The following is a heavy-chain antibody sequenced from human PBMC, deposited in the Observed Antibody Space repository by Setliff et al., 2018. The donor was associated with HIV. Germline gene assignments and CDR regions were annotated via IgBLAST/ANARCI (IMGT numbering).Heavy chain of an antibody. V-gene: IGHV3-7*01. CDR1: GFRFRSYW. CDR3: ARWGSGSYERVFDY. CDR2: VKQDGTET. J-gene: IGHJ4*02. Sequence: LSCAASGFRFRSYWMSWVRQAPGKGLESVANVKQDGTETLYVDSVKGRFTISRDNANNLVYLQMNSLRVEDTAVYFCARWGSGSYERVFDYWGQGMLGTVSS. D-gene: IGHD1-26*01.